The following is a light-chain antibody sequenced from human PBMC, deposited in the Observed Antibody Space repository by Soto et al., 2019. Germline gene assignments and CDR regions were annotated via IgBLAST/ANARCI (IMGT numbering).Light chain of an antibody. J-gene: IGKJ5*01. CDR1: QDIGNH. CDR3: EMYNIAPLIT. CDR2: AAS. Sequence: IQMIQSPSSLSAYVGARVTISCRASQDIGNHLAWYQQKPGKVPKLLIHAASTLQSGVPYRFSGSGSGTDFTLTISSLQPEDVATYFCEMYNIAPLITFGQGTRLEIK. V-gene: IGKV1-27*01.